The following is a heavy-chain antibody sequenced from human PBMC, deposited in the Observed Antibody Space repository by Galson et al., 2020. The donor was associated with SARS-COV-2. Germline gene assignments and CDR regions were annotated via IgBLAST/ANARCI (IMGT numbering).Heavy chain of an antibody. J-gene: IGHJ6*02. V-gene: IGHV4-4*02. Sequence: SETLSLTCAVSGGSISSSNWWCWVRQPPGKGLEWIGVIYHSGSTNYNPSLKSRVTISVDKSKNQFSLKLSSVTAADTAVYYCARCDGIAVAGAYYYGMDVWGQGTTVTVSS. CDR3: ARCDGIAVAGAYYYGMDV. CDR2: IYHSGST. D-gene: IGHD6-19*01. CDR1: GGSISSSNW.